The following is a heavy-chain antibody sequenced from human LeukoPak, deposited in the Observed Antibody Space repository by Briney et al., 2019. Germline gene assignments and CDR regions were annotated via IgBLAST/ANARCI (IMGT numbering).Heavy chain of an antibody. J-gene: IGHJ3*01. V-gene: IGHV3-23*01. CDR3: AKVRGEITLGVVFGF. Sequence: GGSLRLSCEASGSTFDNYAMSWVRQAPGKGLEWVSTIGISAGSTYYADAVKGRFTISRDNSKKTVILQMNRLRVEDTAVYYCAKVRGEITLGVVFGFGGQGKKVAVFS. D-gene: IGHD3-16*01. CDR2: IGISAGST. CDR1: GSTFDNYA.